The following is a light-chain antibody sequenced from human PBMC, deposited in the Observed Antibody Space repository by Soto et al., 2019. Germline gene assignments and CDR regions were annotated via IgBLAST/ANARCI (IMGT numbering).Light chain of an antibody. CDR3: TSYTTSSTGV. CDR1: SSDVGAYNY. CDR2: DVN. J-gene: IGLJ3*02. Sequence: QSVLTQPASVSGSPGQSITSSGTGTSSDVGAYNYVSWCQHHPGKAPKLIIYDVNNRPSGVSNRFSGSKSGNTASLTISGLQADDEAYYYCTSYTTSSTGVLGGGTKLTV. V-gene: IGLV2-14*03.